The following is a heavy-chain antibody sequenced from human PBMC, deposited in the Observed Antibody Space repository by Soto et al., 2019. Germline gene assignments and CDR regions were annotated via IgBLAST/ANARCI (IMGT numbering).Heavy chain of an antibody. V-gene: IGHV4-4*07. CDR2: IHSSGNV. J-gene: IGHJ4*02. Sequence: PSETLSLTCSVSGASVSSYYWSWFRQPVGKGLEWIGRIHSSGNVNYNPSLESRVTMPLDTSKNQFSLRLSSLTAADTALYLCARDVGKNYWGQGTRVTVSS. D-gene: IGHD3-10*01. CDR1: GASVSSYY. CDR3: ARDVGKNY.